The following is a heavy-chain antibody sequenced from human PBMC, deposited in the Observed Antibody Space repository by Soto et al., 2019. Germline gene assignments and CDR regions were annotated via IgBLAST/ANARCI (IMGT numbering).Heavy chain of an antibody. D-gene: IGHD3-10*01. Sequence: QVQLVESGGGVVQPGMSLRLSCTASGFTFSDFAMHWVRQVPGKGLEWVALISSDGRNEYYADSVRGQFTISRDNSENTLFLQMDSLRPEDAALYYCARKWYGELGEGWVDPWGHGNLVTVSS. CDR2: ISSDGRNE. V-gene: IGHV3-30*04. CDR1: GFTFSDFA. J-gene: IGHJ5*02. CDR3: ARKWYGELGEGWVDP.